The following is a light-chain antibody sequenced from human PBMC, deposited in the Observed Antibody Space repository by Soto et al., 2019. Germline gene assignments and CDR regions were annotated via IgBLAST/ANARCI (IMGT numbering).Light chain of an antibody. CDR1: QDISNY. Sequence: DIQMTQSPSSLSASVGDRVTITCQASQDISNYLNWYQQKPGQPPKLLIYWASTRESGVPDRFSGSGSGTDFTLTISSLQAEDVAVYYCQQYYSTPLYTFGQGTKLEIK. CDR3: QQYYSTPLYT. V-gene: IGKV4-1*01. J-gene: IGKJ2*01. CDR2: WAS.